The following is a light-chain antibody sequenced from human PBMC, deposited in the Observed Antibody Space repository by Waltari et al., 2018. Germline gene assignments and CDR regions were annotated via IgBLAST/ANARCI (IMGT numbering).Light chain of an antibody. CDR1: SSDVGGYNY. CDR3: SSYTSTTTPHVL. J-gene: IGLJ2*01. CDR2: DVS. V-gene: IGLV2-14*01. Sequence: QSALTQPASVSGSPGQSITVSCTGTSSDVGGYNYVSWSQQYPGKAPKLIIYDVSKRPSGVSNRFSGSKSGNTASLPISGLQAEDEGDYYCSSYTSTTTPHVLFGGGTELTVL.